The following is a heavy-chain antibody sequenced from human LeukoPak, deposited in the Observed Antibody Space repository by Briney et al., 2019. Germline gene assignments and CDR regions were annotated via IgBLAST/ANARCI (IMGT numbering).Heavy chain of an antibody. D-gene: IGHD2-21*02. V-gene: IGHV4-34*01. CDR1: GGSFSGYY. CDR3: ARTYCGGDCRGYYYHYYMDV. CDR2: INHSGST. Sequence: NPSETLSLTCAVYGGSFSGYYWSWIRQPPGKGLEWIGEINHSGSTNYNPSLKSRVTISVDTSKNQFSLKLSSVTAADTAVYYCARTYCGGDCRGYYYHYYMDVWGKGTTVTISS. J-gene: IGHJ6*03.